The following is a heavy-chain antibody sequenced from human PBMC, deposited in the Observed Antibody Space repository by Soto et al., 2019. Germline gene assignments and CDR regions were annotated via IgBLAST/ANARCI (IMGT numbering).Heavy chain of an antibody. CDR2: IYYSGIT. V-gene: IGHV4-59*01. D-gene: IGHD2-8*01. J-gene: IGHJ5*02. Sequence: SETLSLTCTVSGGSISSYYWSWIRQPPGKGLEWIGYIYYSGITNYNLSLKSRVTISVDTSKNQFSLKLSSVTAADTAVYYCARVPVYCTNGVCSYNWFDPWGQGTLVTVSS. CDR3: ARVPVYCTNGVCSYNWFDP. CDR1: GGSISSYY.